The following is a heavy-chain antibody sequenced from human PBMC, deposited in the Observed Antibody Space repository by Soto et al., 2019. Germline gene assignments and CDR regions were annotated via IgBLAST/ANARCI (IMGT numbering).Heavy chain of an antibody. V-gene: IGHV4-39*01. CDR3: ARHGYNWNYRVLGWFDP. CDR1: GGSISSSSYY. J-gene: IGHJ5*02. D-gene: IGHD1-7*01. Sequence: KPSETLSLTCTVSGGSISSSSYYWGWIRQPPGKGLEWIGSIYYSGSTYYNPSLKSRVTISVDTSKNQFSLKLSSVTAADTAVYYCARHGYNWNYRVLGWFDPWGQGTLVTVSS. CDR2: IYYSGST.